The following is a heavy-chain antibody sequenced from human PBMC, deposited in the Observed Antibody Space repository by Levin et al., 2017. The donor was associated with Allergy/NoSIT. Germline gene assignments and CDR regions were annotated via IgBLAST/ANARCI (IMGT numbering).Heavy chain of an antibody. V-gene: IGHV3-33*01. CDR2: IWYDGSNK. J-gene: IGHJ6*02. Sequence: GGSLRLSCAASGFTFSSYGMHWVRQAPGKGLEWVAVIWYDGSNKYYADSVKGRFTISRDNSKNTLYLQMNSLRAEDTAVYYCARDRTVVVPAAITRPYYYYGMDVWGQGTTVTVSS. CDR3: ARDRTVVVPAAITRPYYYYGMDV. D-gene: IGHD2-2*02. CDR1: GFTFSSYG.